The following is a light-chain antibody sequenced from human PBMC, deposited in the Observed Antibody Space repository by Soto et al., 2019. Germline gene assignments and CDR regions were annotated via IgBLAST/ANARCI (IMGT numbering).Light chain of an antibody. Sequence: DIQMSQSPSSLSASEGDRVTITCRASQSISRYLSWYQQKPGKAPNLLIYVASTLQSGVPSRFSGSGSGTEFTPTISSLQPGDFATYYCQQSHSTPLTFGGGTRVGIK. CDR3: QQSHSTPLT. CDR1: QSISRY. J-gene: IGKJ4*01. CDR2: VAS. V-gene: IGKV1-39*01.